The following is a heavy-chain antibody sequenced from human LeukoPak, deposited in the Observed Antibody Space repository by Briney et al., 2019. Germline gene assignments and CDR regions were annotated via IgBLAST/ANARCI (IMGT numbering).Heavy chain of an antibody. V-gene: IGHV1-69*13. CDR3: AREHAYCGGDCSTAAGWFDP. CDR2: IIPIFGTA. CDR1: GGTFSSYA. D-gene: IGHD2-21*02. J-gene: IGHJ5*02. Sequence: GASVKVSCKASGGTFSSYAISWVRQAPGQGLEWMGGIIPIFGTANYAQKLQGRVTITADESTSTAYMELSSLRSEDTAVYYCAREHAYCGGDCSTAAGWFDPWGQGTLVTVSS.